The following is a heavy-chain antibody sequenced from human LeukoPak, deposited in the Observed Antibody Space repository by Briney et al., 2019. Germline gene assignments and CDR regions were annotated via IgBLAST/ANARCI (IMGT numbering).Heavy chain of an antibody. CDR1: GASISSYY. CDR3: ARQSSYYYYYMDV. J-gene: IGHJ6*03. CDR2: IYYSGST. Sequence: SDTLSLTCTLSGASISSYYWSWIRQPPGKGLEWIGYIYYSGSTNYNPSLKSRVTISVDTSKNQFSLKLSSVTAADSAVYYCARQSSYYYYYMDVWGKGTTVTVSS. V-gene: IGHV4-59*07.